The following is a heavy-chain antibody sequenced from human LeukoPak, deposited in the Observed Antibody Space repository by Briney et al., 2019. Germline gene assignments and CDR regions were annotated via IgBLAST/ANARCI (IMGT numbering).Heavy chain of an antibody. J-gene: IGHJ4*02. CDR1: GFSFSTYY. CDR3: AKRTSGSSWYSSDS. CDR2: MSGDATST. D-gene: IGHD6-13*01. Sequence: GGSLRLSCAASGFSFSTYYVNWVRQAPGNGLEWVSTMSGDATSTYYADSVKGRFTISRDNSKTTLFLQMNSLRAEDTAVYYCAKRTSGSSWYSSDSWGQGTLVTVSS. V-gene: IGHV3-23*01.